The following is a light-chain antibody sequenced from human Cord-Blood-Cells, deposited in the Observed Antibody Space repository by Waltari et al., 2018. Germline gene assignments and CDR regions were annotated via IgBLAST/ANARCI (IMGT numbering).Light chain of an antibody. V-gene: IGKV1-33*01. CDR2: DAS. CDR1: QDISNY. Sequence: DIQMTQSPSSLSASVGDRVTITCQASQDISNYLNRYQQKTGKAPQLLIYDASHLEKGVPSRFSGSVSGTDFTFTISSLQPEDIATYYCQQYDNLPYTFGQGTKLEIK. CDR3: QQYDNLPYT. J-gene: IGKJ2*01.